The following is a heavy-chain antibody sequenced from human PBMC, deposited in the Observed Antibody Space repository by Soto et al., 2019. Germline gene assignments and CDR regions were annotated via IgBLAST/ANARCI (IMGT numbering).Heavy chain of an antibody. Sequence: ASVKVSCKASGYTFTSYYIHWVRQAPGQGLEWMGVINPSGGSTSYAQKFQGRVTMTRDTSTSTVYMELSSLRSEDTVVYYCARGAYIWGSYRYSTYDYWGQGTLVTVSS. J-gene: IGHJ4*02. CDR1: GYTFTSYY. CDR3: ARGAYIWGSYRYSTYDY. V-gene: IGHV1-46*03. D-gene: IGHD3-16*02. CDR2: INPSGGST.